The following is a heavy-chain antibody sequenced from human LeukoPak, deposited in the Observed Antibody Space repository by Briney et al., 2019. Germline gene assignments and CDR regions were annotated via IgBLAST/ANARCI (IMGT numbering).Heavy chain of an antibody. J-gene: IGHJ4*02. CDR1: GFTFSSYS. V-gene: IGHV3-21*01. CDR2: ISSTSSYI. D-gene: IGHD6-19*01. Sequence: GGSLRLSCAASGFTFSSYSMNWVRQAPGKGLEWVSSISSTSSYIYYADSVKGRFTISRDNAKNSLYLQMNSLRAEDTAVYYCARDSRSGWYVPCDYWGQGTLVTVSS. CDR3: ARDSRSGWYVPCDY.